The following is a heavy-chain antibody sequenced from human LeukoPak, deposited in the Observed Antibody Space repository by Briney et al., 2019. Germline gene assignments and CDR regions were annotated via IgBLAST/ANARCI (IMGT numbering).Heavy chain of an antibody. Sequence: GGSLRLSCAASGFTFSTYGMTWVRQAPGKGLEWVSGISGSGGSTYYADSVKGRFTISRDNSKNTLYLQMNSLRAEDTAVYYCAKDRAKNWNYALDYWGQGTLVTVSS. CDR3: AKDRAKNWNYALDY. J-gene: IGHJ4*02. V-gene: IGHV3-23*01. CDR2: ISGSGGST. D-gene: IGHD1-7*01. CDR1: GFTFSTYG.